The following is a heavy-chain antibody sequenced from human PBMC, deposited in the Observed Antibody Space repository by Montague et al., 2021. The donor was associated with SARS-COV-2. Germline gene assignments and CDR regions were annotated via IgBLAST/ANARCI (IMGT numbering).Heavy chain of an antibody. CDR3: ARQGHPYYYYYYGMDV. CDR2: IYYSGST. CDR1: GGSISSSSYY. J-gene: IGHJ6*02. Sequence: SETLSLTCTVSGGSISSSSYYWGWIRQPPGKGLEWIGSIYYSGSTYYNPSLKSRVTISVDTSENQFSLKLSSVTAADTAVYYCARQGHPYYYYYYGMDVWGQGTTVTVSS. V-gene: IGHV4-39*01.